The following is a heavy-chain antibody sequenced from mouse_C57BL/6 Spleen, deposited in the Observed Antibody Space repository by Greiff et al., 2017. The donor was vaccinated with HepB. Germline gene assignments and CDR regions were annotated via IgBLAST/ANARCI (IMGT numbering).Heavy chain of an antibody. CDR3: ARSYYGSSYIYYYAMDY. J-gene: IGHJ4*01. CDR2: INPNNGGT. CDR1: GYTFTDYY. D-gene: IGHD1-1*01. Sequence: EVQLQQSGPELVKPGASVKISCKASGYTFTDYYMNWVKQSHGKSLEWIGDINPNNGGTSYNQKFKGKATLTVDKSSSTAYMELRSLTSEDSAVYYCARSYYGSSYIYYYAMDYWGQGTSVTVSS. V-gene: IGHV1-26*01.